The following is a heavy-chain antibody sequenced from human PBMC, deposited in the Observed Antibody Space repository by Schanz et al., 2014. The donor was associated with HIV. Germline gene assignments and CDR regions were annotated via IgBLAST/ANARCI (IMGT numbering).Heavy chain of an antibody. J-gene: IGHJ6*02. Sequence: QVPLVQSGAEVKKTGSSVTVSCKASGGTFRSNAITWVRQAPGQGLEWIGHFNVMLSKINSAQKFQGRVSMTADPSTNTAYMEMRGLRFEDTAVYYCASGRRSGIGWRMDVWGQGTTVSVSS. CDR3: ASGRRSGIGWRMDV. CDR2: FNVMLSKI. CDR1: GGTFRSNA. V-gene: IGHV1-69*01. D-gene: IGHD6-19*01.